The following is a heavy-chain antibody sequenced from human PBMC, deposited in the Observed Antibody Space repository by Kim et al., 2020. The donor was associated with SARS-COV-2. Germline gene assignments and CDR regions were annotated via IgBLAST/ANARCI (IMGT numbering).Heavy chain of an antibody. CDR1: GFTFSTYA. Sequence: GGSLRLSCAASGFTFSTYAMSWVRQAPGKGLEWVSGISGSGCGTYYADAVKGRFTISRDNSKNTLYLQMNSLRAEDTAIYYCAKDAYYYDSSGYRNYFDYWGQGALVTVSS. V-gene: IGHV3-23*01. CDR2: ISGSGCGT. J-gene: IGHJ4*02. CDR3: AKDAYYYDSSGYRNYFDY. D-gene: IGHD3-22*01.